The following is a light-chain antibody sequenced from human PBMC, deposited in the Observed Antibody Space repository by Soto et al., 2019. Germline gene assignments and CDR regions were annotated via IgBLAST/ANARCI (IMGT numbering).Light chain of an antibody. CDR1: QSLFYSYNNYNY. J-gene: IGKJ5*01. V-gene: IGKV4-1*01. CDR3: QQYNSWPPIT. CDR2: WAS. Sequence: IVMTQSPDSLAVSLGERATINCKSSQSLFYSYNNYNYLAWYQQKPGQPPKVLIYWASTRASGVPDRFSGSGSGTEFTLTISSLQSEDFAVYYCQQYNSWPPITFGQGTRLEIK.